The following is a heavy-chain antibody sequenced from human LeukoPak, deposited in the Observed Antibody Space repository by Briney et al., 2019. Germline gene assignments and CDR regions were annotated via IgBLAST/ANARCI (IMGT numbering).Heavy chain of an antibody. J-gene: IGHJ4*02. CDR3: TTDMGVVPAAIRREDPGA. CDR1: GFTFSNAW. Sequence: GSLRLSCAASGFTFSNAWMSWVRQAPGKGLEWVGRIKSKTDGGTTDCAAPGKGRFTISRDDSKNTMYLQMNRRKTEDTAVCYCTTDMGVVPAAIRREDPGAWGQGTLVTVSS. D-gene: IGHD2-2*02. V-gene: IGHV3-15*01. CDR2: IKSKTDGGTT.